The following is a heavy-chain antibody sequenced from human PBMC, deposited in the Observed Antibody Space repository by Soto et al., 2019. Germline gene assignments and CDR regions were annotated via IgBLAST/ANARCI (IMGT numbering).Heavy chain of an antibody. V-gene: IGHV3-30*19. J-gene: IGHJ3*02. CDR2: ISYDGSNK. D-gene: IGHD2-21*01. CDR1: GFTVSSYS. Sequence: GGSLRLACAASGFTVSSYSMDGVRQAPGKGLEWVAVISYDGSNKYYADSVKGRFTISRDNSKNTLYLQMNSLRAEDTAVYYCARVSVIAAWSRGPASLDIWGQGTMVTVSS. CDR3: ARVSVIAAWSRGPASLDI.